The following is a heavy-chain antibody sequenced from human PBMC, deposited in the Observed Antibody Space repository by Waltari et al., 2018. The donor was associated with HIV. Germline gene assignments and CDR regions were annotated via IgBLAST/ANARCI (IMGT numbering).Heavy chain of an antibody. D-gene: IGHD1-20*01. V-gene: IGHV3-7*01. Sequence: EVQLVESGGGLVQPGGSLRISCAASGFPLGSYWMSWVRQAPGKGLEWVANIKQDGSEKYYVDSVKGRFTISRDNAKNSLYLQMNSLRAEDTAVYYCARDYNWNRWGYFDLWGRGTLVTVSS. CDR1: GFPLGSYW. CDR3: ARDYNWNRWGYFDL. CDR2: IKQDGSEK. J-gene: IGHJ2*01.